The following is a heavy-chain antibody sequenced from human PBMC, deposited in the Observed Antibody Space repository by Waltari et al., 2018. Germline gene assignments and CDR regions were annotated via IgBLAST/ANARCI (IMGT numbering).Heavy chain of an antibody. CDR2: INTDGSST. J-gene: IGHJ4*02. CDR3: VATGNAGY. D-gene: IGHD1-1*01. V-gene: IGHV3-74*01. CDR1: ESTFSTYW. Sequence: EVQLVESGGGSVQPGGSLRLSCAASESTFSTYWMHWVRQAPGKGLEWVSRINTDGSSTLYADSVKGRFTISRDNAKNTLYLQMNSLRVEDTAVYYCVATGNAGYWGQGALVTVSS.